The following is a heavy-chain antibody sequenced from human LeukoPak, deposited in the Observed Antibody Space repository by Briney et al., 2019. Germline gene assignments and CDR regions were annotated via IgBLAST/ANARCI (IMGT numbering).Heavy chain of an antibody. D-gene: IGHD3-10*01. V-gene: IGHV4-4*07. Sequence: SVTLSLTCTVSGGSIHSYWSWIRQPAGKGLEWIGRISGSGTITYNPALQSRLTISIDTSKNQFSLKLMSVTAADTAVYYCARDSGTTGEVKFDPWGQGTLVTVSS. CDR1: GGSIHSY. CDR2: ISGSGTI. J-gene: IGHJ5*02. CDR3: ARDSGTTGEVKFDP.